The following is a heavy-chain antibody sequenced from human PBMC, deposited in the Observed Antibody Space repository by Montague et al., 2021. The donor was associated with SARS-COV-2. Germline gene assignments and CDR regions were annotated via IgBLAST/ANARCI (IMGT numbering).Heavy chain of an antibody. D-gene: IGHD3-10*01. V-gene: IGHV4-61*02. CDR2: IYTSGST. J-gene: IGHJ3*02. CDR1: GGSISSGSYY. CDR3: ARDLAPYYGSGSYYNLIDAFDI. Sequence: TLSLTCTVSGGSISSGSYYWSWIRQPAGKGLEWIGRIYTSGSTNYNPSLKSRVTISVDTSENQFSLKLSSVTAADTAVYYCARDLAPYYGSGSYYNLIDAFDIWGQGTMVTVSS.